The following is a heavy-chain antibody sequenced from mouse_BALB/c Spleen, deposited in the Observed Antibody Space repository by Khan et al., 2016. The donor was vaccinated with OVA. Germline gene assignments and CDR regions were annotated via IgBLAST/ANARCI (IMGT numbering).Heavy chain of an antibody. D-gene: IGHD2-2*01. CDR3: ARNGYVAWFTY. CDR1: GYSFTSYY. Sequence: LQQSGPELMKPGASVKISCKASGYSFTSYYIHWLMQSPGKSFEWIGYIDPFSGGTTYNQNFKGKATLSLDKSSSTAYLHLSNLKSEDSAIYCCARNGYVAWFTYWGQGTLVTVAA. CDR2: IDPFSGGT. J-gene: IGHJ3*01. V-gene: IGHV1S135*01.